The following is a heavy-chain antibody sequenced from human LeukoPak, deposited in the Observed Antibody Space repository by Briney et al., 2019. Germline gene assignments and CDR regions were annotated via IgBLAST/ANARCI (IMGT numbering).Heavy chain of an antibody. J-gene: IGHJ4*02. CDR3: ASSGSGSYYTSLNFDY. CDR1: GFTFSDYY. D-gene: IGHD3-10*01. Sequence: GGSLRLSCAASGFTFSDYYMSWIRQAPGKGLEWVSYISSSGSTIYYADSVEGRFTISRDNAKNSLYLQMNSLRAEDTAVNYCASSGSGSYYTSLNFDYWGQGTLVTVSS. CDR2: ISSSGSTI. V-gene: IGHV3-11*01.